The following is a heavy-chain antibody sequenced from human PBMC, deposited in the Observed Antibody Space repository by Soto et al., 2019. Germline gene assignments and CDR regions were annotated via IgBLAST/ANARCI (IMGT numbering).Heavy chain of an antibody. D-gene: IGHD2-15*01. Sequence: PSETLSLTCSVSGYSFTSSDYYWAWMRQPPGKGLEWIGSMFYSGLTYYNPSLKSRVTLSVDTSKNRFSVRLNSVTAADTAVYYCAPLSVSLSGPYGIHVWGQGTTVTVSS. CDR3: APLSVSLSGPYGIHV. CDR1: GYSFTSSDYY. CDR2: MFYSGLT. J-gene: IGHJ6*02. V-gene: IGHV4-39*01.